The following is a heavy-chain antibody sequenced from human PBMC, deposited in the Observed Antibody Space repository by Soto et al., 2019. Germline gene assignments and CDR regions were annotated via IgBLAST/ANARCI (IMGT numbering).Heavy chain of an antibody. J-gene: IGHJ3*02. CDR2: ISGSGGST. Sequence: EVQLLESGGGLVQPGGSLSLSCAASGFTFSSYAMSWVRQAPGKGLEWVSAISGSGGSTYYADSVKGRFTISRDNSKNTLYLQMNSLRAEDTAVYYCAKNVLRFLEWLADDAFDIWGQGTMVTVSS. D-gene: IGHD3-3*01. V-gene: IGHV3-23*01. CDR1: GFTFSSYA. CDR3: AKNVLRFLEWLADDAFDI.